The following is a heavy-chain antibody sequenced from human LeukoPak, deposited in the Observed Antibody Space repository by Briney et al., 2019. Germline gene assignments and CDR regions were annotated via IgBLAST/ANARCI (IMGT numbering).Heavy chain of an antibody. CDR3: ARSDTIFNWFDP. CDR1: GYAFTSYY. J-gene: IGHJ5*02. Sequence: ASVKVSCKASGYAFTSYYMHWVRQAPGRGLEWMGIINPSGGSTSYAQKFQGRVTMTRDMSTSTVYMELSSLRSEDTAVYYCARSDTIFNWFDPWGQGTLVTVSS. D-gene: IGHD3-3*01. CDR2: INPSGGST. V-gene: IGHV1-46*01.